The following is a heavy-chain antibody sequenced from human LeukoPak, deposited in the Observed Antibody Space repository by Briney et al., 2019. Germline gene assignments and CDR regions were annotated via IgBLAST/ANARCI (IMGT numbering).Heavy chain of an antibody. J-gene: IGHJ5*02. D-gene: IGHD2-2*01. CDR1: GGTFSSYA. V-gene: IGHV1-69*13. Sequence: SVKVSCKASGGTFSSYAISWVRQAPGQGLEWMGGIIPIFGTANYAQKFQGRVTITADESTSTAYMELSSLRSEDTAVYYCARDRAVVPAAYLRFDPWGQGTLVTVSS. CDR3: ARDRAVVPAAYLRFDP. CDR2: IIPIFGTA.